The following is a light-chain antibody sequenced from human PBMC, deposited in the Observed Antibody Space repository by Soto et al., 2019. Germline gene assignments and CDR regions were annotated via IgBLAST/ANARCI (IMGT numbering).Light chain of an antibody. CDR3: QQLSNWPALT. CDR1: QSVISY. Sequence: IVLTQSPATLSSAPGERDTLSCRASQSVISYLAWYQQKPGQAPRLLIYDASNRATGIPARFSGSGSGTDLSLTSSSRDLEECEVYYCQQLSNWPALTCGGGPKVELK. V-gene: IGKV3-11*01. CDR2: DAS. J-gene: IGKJ4*02.